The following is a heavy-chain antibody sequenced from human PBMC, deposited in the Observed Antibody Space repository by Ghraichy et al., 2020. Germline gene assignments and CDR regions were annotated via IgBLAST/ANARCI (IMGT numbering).Heavy chain of an antibody. J-gene: IGHJ4*02. D-gene: IGHD5-24*01. Sequence: IGYIYYSVSTNYNPSLKSRVTISVDTSKNQFSLKLSSVTAADTAVYYCARGSRDGYNFTYWGQG. CDR3: ARGSRDGYNFTY. V-gene: IGHV4-59*09. CDR2: IYYSVST.